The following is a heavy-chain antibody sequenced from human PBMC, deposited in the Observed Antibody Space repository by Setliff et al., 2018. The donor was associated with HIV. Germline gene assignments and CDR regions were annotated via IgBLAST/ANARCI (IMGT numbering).Heavy chain of an antibody. J-gene: IGHJ4*02. D-gene: IGHD3-22*01. V-gene: IGHV1-2*02. CDR3: ARDYYDSSGYIFFPGLPDY. CDR1: GYTFTGYY. Sequence: VASVKVSCKASGYTFTGYYMHWVRQAPGQGLEWMGWINPNNGGTNYEQKFQGRVTMTRYTSISTAYMELSRLRSDDTAVYYCARDYYDSSGYIFFPGLPDYWGQGTLVTVSS. CDR2: INPNNGGT.